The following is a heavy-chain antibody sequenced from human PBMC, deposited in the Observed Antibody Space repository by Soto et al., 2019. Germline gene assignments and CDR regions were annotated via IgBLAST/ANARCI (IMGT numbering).Heavy chain of an antibody. D-gene: IGHD3-3*01. CDR2: ISAYNGNT. CDR3: TRGLYAFWSGYHHAPFDY. CDR1: GYTFTSYG. Sequence: ASVKVSCKASGYTFTSYGISWVRQAPGQGLEWMGWISAYNGNTNYAQKLQGRVTMTTDTSTSTAYMELRSLRSDDTAVYYCTRGLYAFWSGYHHAPFDYWGQGTLVTVSS. V-gene: IGHV1-18*01. J-gene: IGHJ4*02.